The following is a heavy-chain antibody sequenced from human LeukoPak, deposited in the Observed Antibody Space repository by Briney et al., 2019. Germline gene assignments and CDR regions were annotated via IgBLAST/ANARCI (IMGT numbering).Heavy chain of an antibody. J-gene: IGHJ6*02. CDR3: ARDRASGSYQVSFCYDLDV. Sequence: ASVKVSCKASGYTFTSYYIHWVRQAPGQGLAWMGVINPSGGSTTYAQNFQGTVTMTTDTSTSTVYMELSSLRSEDTAVYYCARDRASGSYQVSFCYDLDVWGLGTTVTVSS. CDR2: INPSGGST. V-gene: IGHV1-46*01. CDR1: GYTFTSYY. D-gene: IGHD3-10*01.